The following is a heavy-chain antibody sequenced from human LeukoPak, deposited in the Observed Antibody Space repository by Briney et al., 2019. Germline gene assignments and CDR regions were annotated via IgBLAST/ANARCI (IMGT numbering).Heavy chain of an antibody. Sequence: SETLSPTCTVSGGSISSGGYYWSWIRQHPGKGLEWIGYIYYSGSTYYNPSLKSRVTISVDTSKNQFSLKLSSVTAADTAVYYCARVWWNDAFDYWGQGTLVTVSS. V-gene: IGHV4-31*03. D-gene: IGHD1-1*01. CDR2: IYYSGST. CDR1: GGSISSGGYY. CDR3: ARVWWNDAFDY. J-gene: IGHJ4*02.